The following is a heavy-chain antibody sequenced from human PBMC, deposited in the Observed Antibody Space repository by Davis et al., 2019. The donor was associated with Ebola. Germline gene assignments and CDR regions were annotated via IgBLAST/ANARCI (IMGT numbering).Heavy chain of an antibody. CDR2: ISTFDGKT. CDR3: ARGLDFGDYTDY. D-gene: IGHD4-17*01. V-gene: IGHV1-18*01. CDR1: GYTFISDG. J-gene: IGHJ4*02. Sequence: AASVKVSCKASGYTFISDGISWVRHAPGQGPEWMGWISTFDGKTKYVQKFQGRVTMTRDKSTSTVYMELRSLRSDDTAVYYCARGLDFGDYTDYWGQGTLVTVAS.